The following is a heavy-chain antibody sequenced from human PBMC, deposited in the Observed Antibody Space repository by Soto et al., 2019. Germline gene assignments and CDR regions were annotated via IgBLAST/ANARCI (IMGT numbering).Heavy chain of an antibody. D-gene: IGHD4-4*01. CDR1: GGTFSSYA. V-gene: IGHV1-69*01. J-gene: IGHJ3*02. CDR3: ARGGPYYSNFEAPTYDAFDI. CDR2: IIPIFGTA. Sequence: QVQLVQSGAEVKKPGSSVKVSCKASGGTFSSYAISWVRQAPGQGLEWMGGIIPIFGTANYAQKFQGRVTITADESTSTAYMELSSLRAEDTAVYYCARGGPYYSNFEAPTYDAFDIWGQGTMVTVSS.